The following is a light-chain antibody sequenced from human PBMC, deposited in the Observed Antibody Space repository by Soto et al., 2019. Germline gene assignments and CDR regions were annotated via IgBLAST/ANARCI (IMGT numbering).Light chain of an antibody. CDR2: VNTDGSH. Sequence: QLVLTQSPSASASLGASVKLTCTLSSGHSSYAFAWHQQQPEKGPRYLMKVNTDGSHNKGDGIPDRFSGSSSGAERYLTISSLQSEDEADYYCQTWGAGFSVVFGGGTKLTVL. CDR1: SGHSSYA. CDR3: QTWGAGFSVV. V-gene: IGLV4-69*01. J-gene: IGLJ2*01.